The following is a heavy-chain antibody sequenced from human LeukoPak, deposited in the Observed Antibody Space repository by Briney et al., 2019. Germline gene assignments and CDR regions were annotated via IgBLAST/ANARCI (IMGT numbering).Heavy chain of an antibody. CDR2: ISSSSSYI. V-gene: IGHV3-21*01. CDR3: ARAGPPLSVYGDYVLAFDI. J-gene: IGHJ3*02. D-gene: IGHD4-17*01. CDR1: GFTFSSYS. Sequence: GGSLRLSRAASGFTFSSYSMNWVRQAPGKGLEWVSSISSSSSYIYYADSVRGRFTISRDNAKNSLYLQMNSLRAEDTAVYYCARAGPPLSVYGDYVLAFDIWGQGTMVTVSS.